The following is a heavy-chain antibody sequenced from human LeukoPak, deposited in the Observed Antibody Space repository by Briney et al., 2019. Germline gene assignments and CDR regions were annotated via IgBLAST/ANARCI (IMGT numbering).Heavy chain of an antibody. V-gene: IGHV3-30*02. CDR3: AKGGARGALWDTFDY. CDR2: IRYDGSNK. CDR1: GFTFSSYG. Sequence: GGSLRLSCAASGFTFSSYGMHWVRQAPGKGVEWVAFIRYDGSNKYYADSVKGRFTISRDNSKNTLYLQMNSLRAEDTAVYYCAKGGARGALWDTFDYWGQGTLVTVSS. D-gene: IGHD3-10*01. J-gene: IGHJ4*02.